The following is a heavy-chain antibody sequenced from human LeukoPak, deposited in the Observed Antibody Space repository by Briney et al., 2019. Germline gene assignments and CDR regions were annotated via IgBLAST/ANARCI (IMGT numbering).Heavy chain of an antibody. D-gene: IGHD3-22*01. J-gene: IGHJ5*02. CDR1: GFTFDDYA. V-gene: IGHV3-9*01. Sequence: GGPLRLSCAASGFTFDDYAMHWVRQAPGKGLEWVSGISWNSGSIGYADSVKGRFTISRDNAKDSLYLQMNSLRAEDTALYYCAKGRTRSGYYYDSSGYHTSFDPWGQGTLVTVSS. CDR2: ISWNSGSI. CDR3: AKGRTRSGYYYDSSGYHTSFDP.